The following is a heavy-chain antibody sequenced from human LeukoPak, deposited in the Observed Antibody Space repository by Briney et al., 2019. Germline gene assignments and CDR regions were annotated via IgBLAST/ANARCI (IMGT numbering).Heavy chain of an antibody. CDR2: IWYDGSNE. J-gene: IGHJ4*02. CDR3: AKDTAYENGAYGTFDY. CDR1: GFTFSSHS. V-gene: IGHV3-33*06. Sequence: GGSLRLFCAASGFTFSSHSMVWVRQAPGKGLEWVAVIWYDGSNEYHAESVKGRFTISRDNSKNTLYLQMNSLRVEDTAVYYCAKDTAYENGAYGTFDYWGQGTLVSVSS. D-gene: IGHD1-7*01.